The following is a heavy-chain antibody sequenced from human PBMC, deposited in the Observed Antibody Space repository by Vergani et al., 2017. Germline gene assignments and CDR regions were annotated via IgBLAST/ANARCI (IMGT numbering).Heavy chain of an antibody. CDR2: INPNSGGT. Sequence: QVQLVQSGAEVKKPGASVKVSCKASGYTFTDYFMHWVRQAPGQGLEWMGCINPNSGGTNYAQKFQGRVTMTRDTSISTAYMELSNLRSDDTAVYYCARVGTSSNRDYFDYWVQGTLVTVSS. CDR1: GYTFTDYF. CDR3: ARVGTSSNRDYFDY. J-gene: IGHJ4*02. D-gene: IGHD2-2*01. V-gene: IGHV1-2*02.